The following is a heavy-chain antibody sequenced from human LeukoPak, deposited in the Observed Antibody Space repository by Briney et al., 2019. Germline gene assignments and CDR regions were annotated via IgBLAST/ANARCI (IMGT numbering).Heavy chain of an antibody. D-gene: IGHD3-22*01. CDR1: GFTFSSYA. V-gene: IGHV3-23*01. Sequence: GGSLRLSCAASGFTFSSYAMSWVRQAPGKGLEWVSAISGSGGSTYYADSVKGPFTISRDNSKNTLYLQMNSLRAEDTAVYYCAKDRRPYYYDSSGYYPYAFDIWGQGTMVTVSS. CDR2: ISGSGGST. J-gene: IGHJ3*02. CDR3: AKDRRPYYYDSSGYYPYAFDI.